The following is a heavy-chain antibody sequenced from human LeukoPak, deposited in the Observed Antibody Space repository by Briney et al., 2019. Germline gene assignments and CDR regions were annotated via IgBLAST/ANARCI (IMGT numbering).Heavy chain of an antibody. V-gene: IGHV1-69*04. CDR2: IIPILDMA. D-gene: IGHD1/OR15-1a*01. CDR1: GGTFSSYA. J-gene: IGHJ4*02. CDR3: ADELEQDYFDY. Sequence: GASVKVSCKASGGTFSSYAISWVRQAPGQGLEWMGRIIPILDMANYAQKFQGRVTITADKSTSTAYMELSSLRSGDTAVYYCADELEQDYFDYWGQGTLVTVSS.